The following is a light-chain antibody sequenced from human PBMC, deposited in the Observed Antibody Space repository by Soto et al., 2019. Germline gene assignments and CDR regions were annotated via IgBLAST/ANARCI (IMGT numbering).Light chain of an antibody. J-gene: IGKJ4*01. V-gene: IGKV1-9*01. CDR2: AAY. Sequence: DIQLTQSPSFLSASVGDRVTITCRASQGISSYLAWYQQKPGKAPKLLIYAAYTLQSGVPSRFSGSGSGTEFTLTISSLQPEDFATYYCQQLNSYSFAFGGGTKVEIK. CDR1: QGISSY. CDR3: QQLNSYSFA.